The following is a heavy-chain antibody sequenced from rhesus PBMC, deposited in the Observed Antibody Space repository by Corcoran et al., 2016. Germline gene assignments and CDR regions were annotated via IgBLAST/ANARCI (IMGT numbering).Heavy chain of an antibody. J-gene: IGHJ3*01. CDR1: GFTFSSYW. CDR3: AKEGWGSVGAFDF. CDR2: IRSDGSST. D-gene: IGHD5-24*01. V-gene: IGHV3-119*01. Sequence: EVQLVESGGGLVQPGGSLRLSCAASGFTFSSYWMYWVRQDPGKGLEWVSRIRSDGSSTSYADSVKGRLTISRENAKNSLYLQMNSLRAEDTAVYYCAKEGWGSVGAFDFWGQGLRVTVSS.